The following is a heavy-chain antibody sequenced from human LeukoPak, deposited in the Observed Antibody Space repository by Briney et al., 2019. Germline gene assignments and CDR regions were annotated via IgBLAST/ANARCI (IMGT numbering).Heavy chain of an antibody. CDR1: GFTFSIFS. CDR3: AKDIGSGFLDY. CDR2: ISSTRNNI. D-gene: IGHD6-19*01. J-gene: IGHJ4*01. V-gene: IGHV3-21*01. Sequence: GGSLRLSCAASGFTFSIFSMNWVRPAPGKGLEWVSSISSTRNNIYYADSVKGRFTISRNNAKNSLSLQMNSLRVEDTALYYCAKDIGSGFLDYWGHGTLVTVSS.